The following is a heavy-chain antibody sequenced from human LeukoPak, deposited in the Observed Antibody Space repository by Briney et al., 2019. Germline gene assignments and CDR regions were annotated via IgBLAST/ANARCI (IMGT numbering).Heavy chain of an antibody. CDR2: ISYDGSNK. Sequence: GGSLRLSCAASGFTFSSYGMHWVRQAPGKGLEWVAVISYDGSNKYYADSVKGRFTISRDNSKNTLYLQMNSLRAEDTAAYYCAKDRLNITPRHEDVWGQGTTVTVSS. CDR3: AKDRLNITPRHEDV. CDR1: GFTFSSYG. J-gene: IGHJ6*02. V-gene: IGHV3-30*18. D-gene: IGHD2/OR15-2a*01.